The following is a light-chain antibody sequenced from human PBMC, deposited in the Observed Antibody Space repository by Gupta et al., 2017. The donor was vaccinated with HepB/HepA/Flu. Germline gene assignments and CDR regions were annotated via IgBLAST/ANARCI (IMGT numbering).Light chain of an antibody. Sequence: IQMTHSPSSLSASVGDSITITSRASQSNSSYLNWYQQTPGKPPNLLIYASSNLQSGAPSRFSGGGYGTDFTLTISSLQPEDFTTYCCQHSHSLPQTFGQGTKLEIK. CDR2: ASS. CDR1: QSNSSY. J-gene: IGKJ2*01. CDR3: QHSHSLPQT. V-gene: IGKV1-39*01.